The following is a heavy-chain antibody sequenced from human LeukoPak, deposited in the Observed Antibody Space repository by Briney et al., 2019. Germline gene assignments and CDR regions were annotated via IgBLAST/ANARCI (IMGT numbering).Heavy chain of an antibody. CDR1: GLTVSNHW. J-gene: IGHJ5*02. V-gene: IGHV3-7*03. CDR3: ASLDTAKQLLANH. Sequence: GGSLRLSCVASGLTVSNHWMSWVRQAPGKGLEWVANIREERGQEYYVDSVKGRFTIPKNSAKNSLYLQMNTLRVEDTAVYYCASLDTAKQLLANHWGQGTLVTVSS. CDR2: IREERGQE. D-gene: IGHD5-18*01.